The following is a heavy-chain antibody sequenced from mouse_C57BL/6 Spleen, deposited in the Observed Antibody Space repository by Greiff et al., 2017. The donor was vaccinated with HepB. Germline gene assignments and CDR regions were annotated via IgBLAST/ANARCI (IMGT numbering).Heavy chain of an antibody. CDR1: GYTFTDYN. CDR3: ARNWANAMDY. Sequence: EVKVVESGPELVKPGASVKIPCKASGYTFTDYNMDWVKQSHGKSLEWIGDINPNNGGTIYNQKFKGKATLTVDKSSSTAYMELRSLTSEDTAVYYCARNWANAMDYWGQGTSVTVSS. J-gene: IGHJ4*01. D-gene: IGHD4-1*01. V-gene: IGHV1-18*01. CDR2: INPNNGGT.